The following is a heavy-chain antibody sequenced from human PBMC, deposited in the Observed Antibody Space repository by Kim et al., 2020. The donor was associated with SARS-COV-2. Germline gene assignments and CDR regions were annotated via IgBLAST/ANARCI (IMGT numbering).Heavy chain of an antibody. Sequence: GGSLRLSCAASGFTFSSYSMNWVRQAPGKGLEWVSSISSSSSYIYYADSVKGRFTISRDNAKNSLYLQMNSLRAEDTAVYYCAKVLMVYASYYGMDVWGQGTTVTVSS. J-gene: IGHJ6*02. CDR1: GFTFSSYS. CDR3: AKVLMVYASYYGMDV. D-gene: IGHD2-8*01. CDR2: ISSSSSYI. V-gene: IGHV3-21*01.